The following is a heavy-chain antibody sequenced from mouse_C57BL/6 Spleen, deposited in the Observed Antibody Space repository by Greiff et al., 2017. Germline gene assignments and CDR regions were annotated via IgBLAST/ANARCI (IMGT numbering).Heavy chain of an antibody. J-gene: IGHJ3*01. D-gene: IGHD1-1*01. CDR2: FYPGSGSI. Sequence: VQLQQSGAELVKPGASVKLSCKASGYTFTEYTIHWVKQRSGQGLEWIGWFYPGSGSIKYNAKFKDKATLTADKSSSTVNMELSRLTSEDSAVYFCARHEEGDSSYEAGFAYWGQGTLVTVSA. V-gene: IGHV1-62-2*01. CDR3: ARHEEGDSSYEAGFAY. CDR1: GYTFTEYT.